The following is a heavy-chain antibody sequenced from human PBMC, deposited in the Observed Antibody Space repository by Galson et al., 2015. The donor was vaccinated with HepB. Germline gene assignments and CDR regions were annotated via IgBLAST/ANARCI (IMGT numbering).Heavy chain of an antibody. Sequence: CAISGDSVPSNSAAWDWIRQSPSRGLEWLGRTKYRSKWYNDYALSVESRITIDPDTSQNQFSLQLHSATPEDTAVYYCAREGSYSSYDAFDIWGQGTMVTVSS. J-gene: IGHJ3*02. CDR1: GDSVPSNSAA. CDR3: AREGSYSSYDAFDI. D-gene: IGHD1-26*01. V-gene: IGHV6-1*01. CDR2: TKYRSKWYN.